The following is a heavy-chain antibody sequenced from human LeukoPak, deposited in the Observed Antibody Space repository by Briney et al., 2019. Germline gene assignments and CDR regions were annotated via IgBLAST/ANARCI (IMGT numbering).Heavy chain of an antibody. CDR2: IYSGGST. D-gene: IGHD5-24*01. CDR3: ARQEQLRWFDP. J-gene: IGHJ5*02. V-gene: IGHV3-53*01. CDR1: GFTVSSNY. Sequence: PGGSLGLSCAASGFTVSSNYMSWVRQAPGKGLEWVSVIYSGGSTYYADSVKGRFTISRDNSKNTLYLQMNSLRAEDTAVYYRARQEQLRWFDPWGQGTLVTVSS.